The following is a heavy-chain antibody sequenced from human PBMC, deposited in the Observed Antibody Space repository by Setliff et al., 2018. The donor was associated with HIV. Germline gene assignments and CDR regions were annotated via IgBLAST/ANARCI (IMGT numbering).Heavy chain of an antibody. CDR3: ACRVYYYDSNKVLREEGFDP. Sequence: PSETLSLTCTVSGGSASNSRYYWAWIRQPPGKGLEYIGSIYYNEKTYYSPSLKGRVTISVDTSKNQFSLNLSSVTAADTAVYFCACRVYYYDSNKVLREEGFDPWGQGTLVTV. CDR1: GGSASNSRYY. CDR2: IYYNEKT. J-gene: IGHJ5*02. V-gene: IGHV4-39*01. D-gene: IGHD3-22*01.